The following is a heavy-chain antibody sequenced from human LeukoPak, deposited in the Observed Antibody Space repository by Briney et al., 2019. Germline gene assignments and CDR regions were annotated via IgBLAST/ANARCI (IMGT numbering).Heavy chain of an antibody. D-gene: IGHD3-22*01. V-gene: IGHV3-48*03. CDR3: AKGSGAHYYDTGDAFDI. J-gene: IGHJ3*02. CDR2: ISSSGSTI. Sequence: PGGSLRLSCAASEFSVGSNYMTWVRQAPGKGLEWVSYISSSGSTIYYADSVKGRFTISRDNAKNSLYLQMNSLRAEDTAVYYCAKGSGAHYYDTGDAFDIWGQGTMVTVSS. CDR1: EFSVGSNY.